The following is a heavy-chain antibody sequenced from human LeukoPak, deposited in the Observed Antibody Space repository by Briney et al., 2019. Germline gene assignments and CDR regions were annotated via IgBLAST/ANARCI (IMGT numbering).Heavy chain of an antibody. CDR2: IYPGDSDT. CDR3: ATSGSYQTRYYYYYMDV. V-gene: IGHV5-51*01. Sequence: GESLKISCKGSGYSFTSYWIGWVRQMPGKGLEWMGIIYPGDSDTRYSPSFQGQVTISADKSISTAYLQWSSLKASDTAMYYCATSGSYQTRYYYYYMDVLGKGTTVTVSS. CDR1: GYSFTSYW. J-gene: IGHJ6*03. D-gene: IGHD1-26*01.